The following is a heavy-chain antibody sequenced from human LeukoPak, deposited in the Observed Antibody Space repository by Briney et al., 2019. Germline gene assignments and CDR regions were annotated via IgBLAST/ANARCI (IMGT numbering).Heavy chain of an antibody. J-gene: IGHJ3*02. CDR3: ARDLTPGRGYGITVGRVIAHDAFDI. CDR1: GFTFSDYY. CDR2: ISSSGSTI. V-gene: IGHV3-11*04. Sequence: GGSLRLSCAASGFTFSDYYMSWIRQAPGKGLEWVSYISSSGSTIFYADSVKGRFTISWDNAKNSLYLQMNSLRVDDTAVYYCARDLTPGRGYGITVGRVIAHDAFDIWGQGTMVIVSS. D-gene: IGHD3-16*02.